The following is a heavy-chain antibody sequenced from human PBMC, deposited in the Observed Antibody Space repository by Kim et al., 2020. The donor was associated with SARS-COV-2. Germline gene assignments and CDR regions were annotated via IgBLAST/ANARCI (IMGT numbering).Heavy chain of an antibody. J-gene: IGHJ4*02. D-gene: IGHD2-21*02. CDR3: TTSEKVVTAIYDY. Sequence: YAAPVKGRFTISRDDSKNTLYLQMNSLKTEDTAVYYCTTSEKVVTAIYDYWGQGTLVTVSS. V-gene: IGHV3-15*01.